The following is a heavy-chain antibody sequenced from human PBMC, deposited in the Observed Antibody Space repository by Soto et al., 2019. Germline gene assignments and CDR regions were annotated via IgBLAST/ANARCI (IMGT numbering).Heavy chain of an antibody. J-gene: IGHJ3*02. Sequence: PGGSLRLSCAASGFTFSSYAMHWVRQAPGKGLEWVAVISYDGSNKYYADSVKGRFTISRDNSKNTLYLQMNSLRAEDTAVYYCARDHCHYDILTGYYISFCAFDIWGQGTMVTVSS. CDR1: GFTFSSYA. V-gene: IGHV3-30-3*01. CDR2: ISYDGSNK. CDR3: ARDHCHYDILTGYYISFCAFDI. D-gene: IGHD3-9*01.